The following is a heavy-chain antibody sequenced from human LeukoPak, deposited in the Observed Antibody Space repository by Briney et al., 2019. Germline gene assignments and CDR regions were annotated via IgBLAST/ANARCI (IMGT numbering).Heavy chain of an antibody. V-gene: IGHV6-1*01. CDR1: GGSVSSNSAS. Sequence: SQTLSLTCAVSGGSVSSNSASWNWIRQSPSGGLEWLGRTYYRSKWSNDYADSVKSRITISPDPSKNEFSLQLNSVTPEGTAVYYCARDPNSSYEWGPFDSWGQGTLVTVSS. CDR2: TYYRSKWSN. J-gene: IGHJ5*01. CDR3: ARDPNSSYEWGPFDS. D-gene: IGHD6-6*01.